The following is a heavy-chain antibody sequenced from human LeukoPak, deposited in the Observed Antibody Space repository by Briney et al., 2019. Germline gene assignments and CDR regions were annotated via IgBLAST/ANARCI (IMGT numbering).Heavy chain of an antibody. J-gene: IGHJ4*02. CDR3: AKGNYYDSSGYPDY. V-gene: IGHV3-23*01. D-gene: IGHD3-22*01. Sequence: PGGSLRLSCAASGFTFSSYAMSWVRQAPGKGLEWVSAISGSGGSTYYADSVKGRFTSSRDNSKNTLYLQMNSLRAEDTAVYYCAKGNYYDSSGYPDYWGQGTPVTVSS. CDR2: ISGSGGST. CDR1: GFTFSSYA.